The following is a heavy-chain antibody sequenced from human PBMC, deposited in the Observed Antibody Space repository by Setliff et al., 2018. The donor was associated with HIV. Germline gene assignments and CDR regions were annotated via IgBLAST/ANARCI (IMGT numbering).Heavy chain of an antibody. V-gene: IGHV3-23*01. Sequence: HPGGSLRLSCAASGFTFSDPAMSWVRQAPGKGLEWVSAISSSGDKTYYADSVKGRFAISRDNAKNMLYLQMNSLRAEDTAVYYCARGPYTIDNWGQGTLVTVSS. CDR3: ARGPYTIDN. D-gene: IGHD3-16*01. CDR2: ISSSGDKT. CDR1: GFTFSDPA. J-gene: IGHJ4*02.